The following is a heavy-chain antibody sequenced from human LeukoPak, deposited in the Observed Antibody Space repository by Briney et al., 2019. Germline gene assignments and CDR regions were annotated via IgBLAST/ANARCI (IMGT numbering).Heavy chain of an antibody. CDR2: IYSGGNT. V-gene: IGHV3-66*01. CDR1: GFTVSSSY. D-gene: IGHD2-2*01. J-gene: IGHJ5*01. Sequence: GGSLRLSCAASGFTVSSSYMTWVRQAPGKGLEWVSIIYSGGNTYYAGSVQGRFTISRDNSKNTLYLQMNSLRAEDTAVYHCASSREATSNWFVYWGQGTLVTASS. CDR3: ASSREATSNWFVY.